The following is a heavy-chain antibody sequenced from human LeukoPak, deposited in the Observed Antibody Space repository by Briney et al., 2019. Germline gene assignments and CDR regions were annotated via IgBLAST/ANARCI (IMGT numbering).Heavy chain of an antibody. D-gene: IGHD5-24*01. CDR3: ARLPATIPYFDY. CDR2: IYYSGST. V-gene: IGHV4-39*01. CDR1: GGSISSSSYY. Sequence: SETLSLTCTVSGGSISSSSYYWGWIRQPPGKGLEWIGSIYYSGSTYYNPSLKSRVTISVDTSKNQFSLKLSSVTAVDTAVYYCARLPATIPYFDYWGQGTLVTVSS. J-gene: IGHJ4*02.